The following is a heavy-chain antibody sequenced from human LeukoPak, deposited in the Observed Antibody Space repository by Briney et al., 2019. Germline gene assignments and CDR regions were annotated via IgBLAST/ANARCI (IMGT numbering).Heavy chain of an antibody. CDR3: VRDRDNWEGRDFYF. CDR2: MTGNSHNT. V-gene: IGHV3-23*01. J-gene: IGHJ4*02. D-gene: IGHD1-1*01. CDR1: GFTFSSYA. Sequence: GGSLRLSCATSGFTFSSYAMSWVRQAPGKGPEWVSGMTGNSHNTYYADSVKGRFTISRDNSKNTLYLQMNSLRAEDTAVYYCVRDRDNWEGRDFYFWGQGTLVTVSS.